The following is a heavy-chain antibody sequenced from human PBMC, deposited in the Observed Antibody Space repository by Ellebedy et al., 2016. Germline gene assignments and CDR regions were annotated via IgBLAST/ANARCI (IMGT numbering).Heavy chain of an antibody. Sequence: SETLSLTCAVSGGSISSSNWWSWVRQPPGKGLEWIGEIYHSGSTNYNPSLKSRVTISVDTSKNQFSLKLSSVTAADTAVYYCARVGDGYNYGFDYWGQGTLVTVSS. CDR1: GGSISSSNW. D-gene: IGHD5-24*01. J-gene: IGHJ4*02. V-gene: IGHV4-4*02. CDR3: ARVGDGYNYGFDY. CDR2: IYHSGST.